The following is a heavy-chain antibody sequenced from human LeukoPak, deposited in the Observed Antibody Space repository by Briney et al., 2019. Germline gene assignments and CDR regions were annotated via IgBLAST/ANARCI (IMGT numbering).Heavy chain of an antibody. CDR1: GFTFSSYG. Sequence: RRCLRLSCAASGFTFSSYGMHWVRQAPGKGLEWVAVIWYDGSNKYYADSVKGRFTISRDNSKNTLYLQMNHLRVEDTAVYYCVREKNWNGYFDYLRQGTLVTVSS. CDR2: IWYDGSNK. D-gene: IGHD1-1*01. J-gene: IGHJ4*02. V-gene: IGHV3-33*01. CDR3: VREKNWNGYFDY.